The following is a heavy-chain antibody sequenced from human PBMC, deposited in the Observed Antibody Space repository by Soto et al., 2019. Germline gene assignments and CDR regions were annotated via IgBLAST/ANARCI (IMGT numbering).Heavy chain of an antibody. Sequence: GGSLRLSCAASVFTFSSYAMSWVRQAPGKGLEWVSAISGSGGSTYYADSVKGRFTISRDNSKNTLYLQMNSLRAEDTAVYYCANRLRREGYFDYWGQGTLVTVSS. V-gene: IGHV3-23*01. J-gene: IGHJ4*02. D-gene: IGHD1-26*01. CDR3: ANRLRREGYFDY. CDR1: VFTFSSYA. CDR2: ISGSGGST.